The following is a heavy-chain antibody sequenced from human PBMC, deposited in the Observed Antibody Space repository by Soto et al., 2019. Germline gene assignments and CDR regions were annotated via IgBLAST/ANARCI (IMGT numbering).Heavy chain of an antibody. V-gene: IGHV3-23*01. CDR1: GFTFSSYA. CDR2: ISASGGGT. CDR3: AKAPESTIPYYFDY. J-gene: IGHJ4*02. D-gene: IGHD2-2*02. Sequence: LRLSCAASGFTFSSYAMTWVRQAPGKGLEWVSSISASGGGTYYADSVKGRFTISRDNSKNTLYLQMNSLRAEDTAIYYCAKAPESTIPYYFDYWGQGTLVTVSS.